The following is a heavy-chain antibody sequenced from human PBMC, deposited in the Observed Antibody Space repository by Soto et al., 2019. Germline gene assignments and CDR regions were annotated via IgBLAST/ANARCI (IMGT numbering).Heavy chain of an antibody. V-gene: IGHV1-8*01. D-gene: IGHD5-18*01. J-gene: IGHJ4*02. CDR3: ARGIGYSYGSWGGDY. CDR1: GYTFTSYD. Sequence: QVQLVQSGAEVKKPGASVKVSCKASGYTFTSYDINWVRQATGQGLEWMGWMNPNSGNTGYAQKFPGRVTMTRNTSISTADMELSSLGSEDTAVYYCARGIGYSYGSWGGDYWGQGTLVTVSS. CDR2: MNPNSGNT.